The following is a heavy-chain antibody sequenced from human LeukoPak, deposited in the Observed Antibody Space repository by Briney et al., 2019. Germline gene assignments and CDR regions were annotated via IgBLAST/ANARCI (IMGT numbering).Heavy chain of an antibody. CDR1: GFTFRSYW. CDR3: AREAFDYYYIDV. V-gene: IGHV3-74*01. Sequence: PGGSLRLSCAASGFTFRSYWMHWVPQAPGKGLVWVSRSNSDGSSTTYADSVKGRITISRDNAKNTLYLQMNSLRAEDTAVYYCAREAFDYYYIDVCGKGNPVTVSS. D-gene: IGHD3-3*01. CDR2: SNSDGSST. J-gene: IGHJ6*03.